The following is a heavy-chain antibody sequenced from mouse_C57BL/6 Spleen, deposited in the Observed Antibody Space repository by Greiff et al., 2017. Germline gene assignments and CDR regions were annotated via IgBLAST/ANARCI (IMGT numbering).Heavy chain of an antibody. J-gene: IGHJ1*03. CDR2: IYPRDGST. D-gene: IGHD1-1*01. CDR1: GYTFTSYD. Sequence: VQLVESGPELVKPGASVKLSCKASGYTFTSYDINWVKQRPGQGLEWIGWIYPRDGSTKYNEKFKGKATLTVDTSSSTAYMELHSLTSEDSAVYFCARADYDGSSYWYVDVWGTGTTLTVSS. CDR3: ARADYDGSSYWYVDV. V-gene: IGHV1-85*01.